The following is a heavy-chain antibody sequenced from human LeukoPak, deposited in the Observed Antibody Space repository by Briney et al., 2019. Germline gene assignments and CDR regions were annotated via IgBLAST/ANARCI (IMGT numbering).Heavy chain of an antibody. CDR3: AELGITMIGGV. CDR1: GFTFSSYE. D-gene: IGHD3-10*02. CDR2: ISSSGSTI. V-gene: IGHV3-48*03. J-gene: IGHJ6*04. Sequence: GGSLRLSCAASGFTFSSYEMKWVRQAPGEGLEWVSYISSSGSTIYYADSVKGPFTISRDNAKNSLYLQMNSLRAEDTAVYYCAELGITMIGGVWGKGTTVTISS.